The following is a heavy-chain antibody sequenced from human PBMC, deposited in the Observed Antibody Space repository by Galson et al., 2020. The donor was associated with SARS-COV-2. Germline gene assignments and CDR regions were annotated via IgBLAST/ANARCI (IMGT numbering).Heavy chain of an antibody. J-gene: IGHJ4*02. Sequence: GESLKISCAASGFTVSSNYMSWVRQAPGKGLEWVSVIYSGGSTYYADSVKGRFTISRDNSKNTLYLQMNSLRAEDTAVYYCARAGHNFDYFDYWGQGTLVTVSS. D-gene: IGHD3-9*01. CDR1: GFTVSSNY. CDR3: ARAGHNFDYFDY. CDR2: IYSGGST. V-gene: IGHV3-53*01.